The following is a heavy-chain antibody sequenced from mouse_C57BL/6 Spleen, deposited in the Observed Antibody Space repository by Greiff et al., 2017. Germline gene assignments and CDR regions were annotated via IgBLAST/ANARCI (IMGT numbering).Heavy chain of an antibody. J-gene: IGHJ2*01. CDR3: ARGLREYCEY. CDR1: GYTFTDYY. CDR2: IYPGSGNT. Sequence: QVQLQQSGAELVRPGASVKLSCKASGYTFTDYYINWVKQRPGQGLEWIARIYPGSGNTYYNEKFKGKDTLTAEKSSSTAYMQLSSLTSEDSAVXFCARGLREYCEYWGQGTTRTVSS. V-gene: IGHV1-76*01. D-gene: IGHD2-4*01.